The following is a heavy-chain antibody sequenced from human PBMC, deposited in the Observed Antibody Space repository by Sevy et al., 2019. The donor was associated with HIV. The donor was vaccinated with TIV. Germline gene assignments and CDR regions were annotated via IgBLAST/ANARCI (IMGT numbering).Heavy chain of an antibody. Sequence: ASVKVSCKASGYTFTSYGISWVRQAPGQGLEWMGWISAYNGNTNYAQKLQGRVTMTTDTSTSTAYMELRGLGSDDTAVYYCARVEYQLRDAFDIWGQGTMVTVSS. CDR2: ISAYNGNT. J-gene: IGHJ3*02. CDR3: ARVEYQLRDAFDI. CDR1: GYTFTSYG. D-gene: IGHD2-2*01. V-gene: IGHV1-18*01.